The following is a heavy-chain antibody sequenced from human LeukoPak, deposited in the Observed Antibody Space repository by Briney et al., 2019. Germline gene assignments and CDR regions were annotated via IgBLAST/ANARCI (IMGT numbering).Heavy chain of an antibody. J-gene: IGHJ6*04. CDR3: AELGITMIGGV. CDR2: ISGSGGNI. D-gene: IGHD3-10*02. CDR1: GFTFNNYG. Sequence: GGTLRLSCAASGFTFNNYGLSWVRQAPGKGLEFVSTISGSGGNIYYADSVKGRFAISRDNSKTTLYLQMNSLRAEDTAVYYCAELGITMIGGVWGKGTTVTISS. V-gene: IGHV3-23*01.